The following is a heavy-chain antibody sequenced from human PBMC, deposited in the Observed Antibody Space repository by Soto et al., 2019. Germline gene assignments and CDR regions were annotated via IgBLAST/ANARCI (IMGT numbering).Heavy chain of an antibody. Sequence: SETLSLTCAVYGGSFSGYYWSWIRQPPGKGLEWIGEINHSGSTNYNPSLKSRVTISLDTAKNQFSLKLSSVTAADTAVYYCARGEGLTTPIFDYWGQGTLVTVSS. CDR1: GGSFSGYY. CDR3: ARGEGLTTPIFDY. V-gene: IGHV4-34*01. J-gene: IGHJ4*02. D-gene: IGHD4-4*01. CDR2: INHSGST.